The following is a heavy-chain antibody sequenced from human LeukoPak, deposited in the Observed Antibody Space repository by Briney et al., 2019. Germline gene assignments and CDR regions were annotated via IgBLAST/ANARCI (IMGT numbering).Heavy chain of an antibody. CDR3: ARDGVGTYDY. CDR2: IYPNNGDT. V-gene: IGHV1-2*02. D-gene: IGHD1-26*01. J-gene: IGHJ4*02. CDR1: GYTFTDYY. Sequence: ASVKVSCKASGYTFTDYYIHWLRQAPGQGLEWTGWIYPNNGDTNYAQKFQGSVTMTRDTSINTAYMELSSLTSDDTAVYYCARDGVGTYDYWGQGTLVTVSS.